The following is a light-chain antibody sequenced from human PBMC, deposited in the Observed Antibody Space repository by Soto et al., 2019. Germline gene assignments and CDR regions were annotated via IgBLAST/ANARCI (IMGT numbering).Light chain of an antibody. CDR2: DAS. CDR1: QSVSSY. Sequence: EIVLTQSPATLSLSPGERATLSCRASQSVSSYLAWYQQKPGQAPRLLIYDASNRATGIPARFSGSGSVTDFTLTICSLEPEDFAVYYWQQRSNWPGTFGQGTKV. CDR3: QQRSNWPGT. V-gene: IGKV3-11*01. J-gene: IGKJ1*01.